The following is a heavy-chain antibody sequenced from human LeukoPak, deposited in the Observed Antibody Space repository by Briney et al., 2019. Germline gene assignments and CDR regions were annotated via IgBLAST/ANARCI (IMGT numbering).Heavy chain of an antibody. V-gene: IGHV1-69*06. CDR1: GGTFSSYA. J-gene: IGHJ6*03. Sequence: ASVKVSCKASGGTFSSYAISWVRQAPGQGLEWMGGIIPIFGTANYAQKFQGRVTITADKSTSIAYMELSSLRSEDTAVYYCARAGAPDDYYYYYYMDVWGKGTTVTVSS. CDR2: IIPIFGTA. D-gene: IGHD3-10*01. CDR3: ARAGAPDDYYYYYYMDV.